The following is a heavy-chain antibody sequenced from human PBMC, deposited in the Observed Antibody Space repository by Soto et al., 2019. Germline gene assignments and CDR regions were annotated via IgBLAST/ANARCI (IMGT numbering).Heavy chain of an antibody. V-gene: IGHV4-34*01. CDR3: ARDLYGDPYYFDY. D-gene: IGHD4-17*01. Sequence: PSETLSLTCVVSGGSLSDYFWSWIRQPPGMALEWIGEINHLGSINYNPSLKSRVTMSVDTSKNQFSLTLNSVTAADTAVYYCARDLYGDPYYFDYWGHGTLVTVSS. CDR2: INHLGSI. J-gene: IGHJ4*01. CDR1: GGSLSDYF.